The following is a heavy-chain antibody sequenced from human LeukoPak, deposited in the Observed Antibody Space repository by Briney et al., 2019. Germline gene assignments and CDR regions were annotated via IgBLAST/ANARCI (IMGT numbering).Heavy chain of an antibody. CDR1: GYTFTSYY. Sequence: ASVKVRCKASGYTFTSYYMHWVRQAPGQGLEWMGISNPSGGSTSYAQKFQGRVTMTRDTSTSTVYMELSSLRSEDTAVYYCAREAGGDYVWGSYRPGAFHIWGQGTMVTVSS. V-gene: IGHV1-46*01. J-gene: IGHJ3*02. CDR3: AREAGGDYVWGSYRPGAFHI. D-gene: IGHD3-16*02. CDR2: SNPSGGST.